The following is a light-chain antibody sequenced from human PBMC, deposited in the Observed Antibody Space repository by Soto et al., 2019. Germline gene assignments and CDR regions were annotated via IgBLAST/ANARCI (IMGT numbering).Light chain of an antibody. Sequence: DIQMTQSPSTLSASVGDRVTITCRASQSISSWLAWYQQKPGKAPKLLIYKASSLESGVPSRFSGSGSGTXFXLTISSLQPDDFATYYCQQFYTFGQGTKLEIK. V-gene: IGKV1-5*03. CDR2: KAS. CDR1: QSISSW. J-gene: IGKJ2*01. CDR3: QQFYT.